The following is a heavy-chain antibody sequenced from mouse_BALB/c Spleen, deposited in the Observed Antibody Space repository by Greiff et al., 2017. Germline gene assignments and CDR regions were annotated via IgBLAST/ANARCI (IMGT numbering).Heavy chain of an antibody. CDR2: IYPYNGGT. J-gene: IGHJ4*01. D-gene: IGHD2-4*01. CDR3: ARRDDYDYYAMDY. V-gene: IGHV1S29*02. Sequence: VQLKESGPELVKPGASVKISCKASGYTFTDYNMHWVKQSHGKSLEWIGYIYPYNGGTGYNQKFKSKATLTVDNSSSTAYMELRSLTSEDSAVYYCARRDDYDYYAMDYWGQGTSVTVSS. CDR1: GYTFTDYN.